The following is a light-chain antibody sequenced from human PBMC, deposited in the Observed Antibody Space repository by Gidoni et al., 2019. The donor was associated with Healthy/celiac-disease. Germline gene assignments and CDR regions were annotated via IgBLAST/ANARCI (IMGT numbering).Light chain of an antibody. CDR2: DAS. CDR3: QQSSNLLT. Sequence: ELVLTQSPATLSLSPGERATLSCRASQSVSSYLAWYQQKPGQAPRLLIYDASNRATGIPARFSGSGSGTDFTLTISSLEPEDFAVYYCQQSSNLLTFGGGTKVEIK. CDR1: QSVSSY. V-gene: IGKV3-11*01. J-gene: IGKJ4*01.